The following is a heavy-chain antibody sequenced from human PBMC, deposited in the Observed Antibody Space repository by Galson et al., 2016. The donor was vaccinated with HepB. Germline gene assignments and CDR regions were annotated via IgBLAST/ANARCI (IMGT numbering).Heavy chain of an antibody. V-gene: IGHV3-13*01. CDR1: GFIFSTHD. Sequence: SLRLSCAASGFIFSTHDMHWVRQVAGKGLEWVSGIETAGDTYYAGRVKGRFTISRENGKNSVYLQMNSLNAGDTAVYYCARGKSLWTMPWNYGLDVWGKGTTVTVSS. CDR2: IETAGDT. J-gene: IGHJ6*04. CDR3: ARGKSLWTMPWNYGLDV. D-gene: IGHD2-2*01.